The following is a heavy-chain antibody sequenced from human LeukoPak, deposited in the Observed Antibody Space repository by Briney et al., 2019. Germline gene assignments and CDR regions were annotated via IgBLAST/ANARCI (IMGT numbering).Heavy chain of an antibody. V-gene: IGHV3-15*01. CDR3: TSHAAFDP. CDR2: IKSKNVGGTT. J-gene: IGHJ5*02. Sequence: PGGSLSLSRAASGFTFNNAWMNWVRQAPGKGLEWVGRIKSKNVGGTTDYAAPVKGRFTISRDDSKNTVYLQMNSLKIEDTAVYYCTSHAAFDPWGQGTLVTVSS. CDR1: GFTFNNAW.